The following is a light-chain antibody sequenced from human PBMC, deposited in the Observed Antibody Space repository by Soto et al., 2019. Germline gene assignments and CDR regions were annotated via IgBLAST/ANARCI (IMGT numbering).Light chain of an antibody. CDR3: CSYATRSSV. J-gene: IGLJ1*01. V-gene: IGLV2-23*02. Sequence: QSALTQPASVSGSPGQSITISCTGTSSDVGSYNLVSWYQQHPGKAPKLIIFEVSKRPSGVSDRFSGSKSGNTASLTISGLQAEDDADFYCCSYATRSSVFGTGTKLTVL. CDR2: EVS. CDR1: SSDVGSYNL.